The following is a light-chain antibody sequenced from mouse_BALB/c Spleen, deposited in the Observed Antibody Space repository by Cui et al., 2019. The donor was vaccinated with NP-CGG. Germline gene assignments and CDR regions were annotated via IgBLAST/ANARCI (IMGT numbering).Light chain of an antibody. J-gene: IGLJ1*01. CDR3: GLWYSNHLV. CDR2: GTN. Sequence: QAVMTQESALTTSPGETVTLTCRSSNGAVTTSNYANWVQEKPNQLFTGLIGGTNNRAPGVPARFSGSLIGDKAALTITGVQTEDEAIYVCGLWYSNHLVFGGGTKLTVL. CDR1: NGAVTTSNY. V-gene: IGLV1*01.